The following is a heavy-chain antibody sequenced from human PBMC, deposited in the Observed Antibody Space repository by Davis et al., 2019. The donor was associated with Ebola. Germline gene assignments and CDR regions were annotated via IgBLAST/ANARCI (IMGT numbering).Heavy chain of an antibody. V-gene: IGHV4-34*01. J-gene: IGHJ6*02. D-gene: IGHD5-18*01. Sequence: MPGGSLRLSCAVYGGSFSGYYWSWIRQPPGKGLEWIGEINHSGSTNYNPSLKSRVTISVDTSKNQFSLKLSSVTAADTAVYYCARGFSGSYGLCDYYYGMDVWGQGTTVTVSS. CDR3: ARGFSGSYGLCDYYYGMDV. CDR1: GGSFSGYY. CDR2: INHSGST.